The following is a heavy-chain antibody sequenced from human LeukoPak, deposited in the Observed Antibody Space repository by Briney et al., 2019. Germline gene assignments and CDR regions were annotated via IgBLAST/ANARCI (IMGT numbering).Heavy chain of an antibody. J-gene: IGHJ4*02. D-gene: IGHD2-2*01. CDR2: ISAYNGNT. Sequence: ASVKVSCKASGYTFTSYGISWVRQAPGQGLEWVGWISAYNGNTNYAQKLQGRVTMTTDTSTSTAYMELRSLRSDDTAVYYCARVRTLRCSSTSCQNYDYWGQGTLVTVSS. V-gene: IGHV1-18*01. CDR1: GYTFTSYG. CDR3: ARVRTLRCSSTSCQNYDY.